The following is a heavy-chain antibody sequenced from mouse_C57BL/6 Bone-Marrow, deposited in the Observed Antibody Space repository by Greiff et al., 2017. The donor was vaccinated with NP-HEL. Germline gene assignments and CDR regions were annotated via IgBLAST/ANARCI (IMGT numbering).Heavy chain of an antibody. V-gene: IGHV1-5*01. CDR3: TRGDLYYGSSYDY. J-gene: IGHJ2*01. CDR1: GYTFTSYW. Sequence: EVQLQQSGTVLARPGASVKMSCKTSGYTFTSYWMHWVKQRPGQGLEWIGAIYPGNSDTSYNQKFKGKAKLTAVTSASTAYMELSSLTNEDSAVYYCTRGDLYYGSSYDYWGQGTTLTVSS. D-gene: IGHD1-1*01. CDR2: IYPGNSDT.